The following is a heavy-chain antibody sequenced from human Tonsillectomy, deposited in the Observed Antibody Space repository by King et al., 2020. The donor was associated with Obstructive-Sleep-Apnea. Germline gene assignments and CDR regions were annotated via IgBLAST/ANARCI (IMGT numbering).Heavy chain of an antibody. V-gene: IGHV3-21*01. CDR1: GFTFSRYT. CDR2: ISSSGTYI. CDR3: ARVYYDILTGYGGYADY. D-gene: IGHD3-9*01. Sequence: QLVQSGGGLVKPGGSLRLSCAASGFTFSRYTMNWVRQAPGKGLEWVSSISSSGTYIHYADSVKGRFTISRDNAENSLYLQMKSLRAEDTAVYYCARVYYDILTGYGGYADYWGQGTLVTVPS. J-gene: IGHJ4*02.